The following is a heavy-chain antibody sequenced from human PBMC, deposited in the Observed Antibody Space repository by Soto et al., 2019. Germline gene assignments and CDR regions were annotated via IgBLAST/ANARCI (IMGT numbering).Heavy chain of an antibody. CDR2: ISGSSGFT. CDR3: ASALYGMSGDFQYDNGMDV. V-gene: IGHV3-23*01. D-gene: IGHD3-9*01. Sequence: EVQLLESGGGLVQPGGSLRLSCAASGLGLTFSTYAMSWVRQAPGKGLEWVSAISGSSGFTVYADSVKGRCTISRDNSTTTLHLQMTALRAEYTALYYGASALYGMSGDFQYDNGMDVWGQGPTVAVSS. CDR1: GLGLTFSTYA. J-gene: IGHJ6*02.